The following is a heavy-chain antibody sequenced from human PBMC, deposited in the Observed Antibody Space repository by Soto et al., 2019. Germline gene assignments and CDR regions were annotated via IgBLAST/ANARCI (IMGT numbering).Heavy chain of an antibody. D-gene: IGHD6-13*01. J-gene: IGHJ6*02. CDR1: GYSFTNYW. Sequence: RESPEISRKGSGYSFTNYWIGWVRQMPRKGLEWMVIIYPGDSDTRYSPSFQGQVTISADKSISTAYLQWSSLKASDTAMYYCARTSAAGKYYYGMDVWGQGTTVTVSS. CDR2: IYPGDSDT. V-gene: IGHV5-51*01. CDR3: ARTSAAGKYYYGMDV.